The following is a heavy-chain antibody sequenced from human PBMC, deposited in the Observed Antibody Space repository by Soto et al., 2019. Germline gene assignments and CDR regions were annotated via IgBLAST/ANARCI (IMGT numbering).Heavy chain of an antibody. CDR2: IYYSGST. CDR1: GGSISSSSYY. D-gene: IGHD5-12*01. Sequence: SETLSLTCTVSGGSISSSSYYWGWIRQPPGKGLEWIGYIYYSGSTNYNPSLKSRVTISVDTSKNQFSLKLSSVTAADTAVYYCARRGYSGYDSRSNYYYYYMDVWGKGTTVTVSS. J-gene: IGHJ6*03. V-gene: IGHV4-61*05. CDR3: ARRGYSGYDSRSNYYYYYMDV.